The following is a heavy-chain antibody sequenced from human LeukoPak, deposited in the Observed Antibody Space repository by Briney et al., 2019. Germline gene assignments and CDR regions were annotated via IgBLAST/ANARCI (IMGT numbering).Heavy chain of an antibody. CDR3: ARDLRNTISDAFDI. CDR1: GGSISTYC. Sequence: SETLSLTCTVSGGSISTYCWSWIRQPAEKGLEWIGRIYPSGSTNYNPSLKSRVTISVDKSKNQFSLKLSSVTAADTAVYYCARDLRNTISDAFDIWGQGTMVTVSS. CDR2: IYPSGST. D-gene: IGHD5-24*01. J-gene: IGHJ3*02. V-gene: IGHV4-4*07.